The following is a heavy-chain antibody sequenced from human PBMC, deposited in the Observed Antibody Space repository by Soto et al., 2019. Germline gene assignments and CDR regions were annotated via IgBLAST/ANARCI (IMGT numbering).Heavy chain of an antibody. V-gene: IGHV2-5*02. CDR1: GFSLTTTRLV. J-gene: IGHJ4*02. CDR3: PHAGDFDLMSFDR. CDR2: IYWDDDK. Sequence: QITLKESGHPLVRPAQTLTLTCAFSGFSLTTTRLVVAWIRQPPGKALEWLALIYWDDDKRYSPSLKNSLTVSKDTTTNRVVLTITNISPDDTGTYFCPHAGDFDLMSFDRWGPGTLVTVAS.